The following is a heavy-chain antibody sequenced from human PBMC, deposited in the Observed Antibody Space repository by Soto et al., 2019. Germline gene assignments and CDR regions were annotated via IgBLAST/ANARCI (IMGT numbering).Heavy chain of an antibody. V-gene: IGHV4-59*01. D-gene: IGHD6-13*01. J-gene: IGHJ4*02. CDR1: GGSISSYC. CDR3: ARDGYSSYFDY. CDR2: MYYSGRT. Sequence: SETLSLTCTVSGGSISSYCWSWIRQPPGKGLEWIGYMYYSGRTNYNPSLKSRVTISVDTSKNQFSLKLSSVTAADAAVYYCARDGYSSYFDYWGQGTLVTVSS.